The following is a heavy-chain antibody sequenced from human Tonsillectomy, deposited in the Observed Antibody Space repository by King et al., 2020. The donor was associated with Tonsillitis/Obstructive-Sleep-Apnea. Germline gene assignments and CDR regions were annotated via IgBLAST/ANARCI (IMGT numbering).Heavy chain of an antibody. Sequence: VQLQESGPGLVKPSETLSLTCTVSGGSISSYYWSWIRQPPGKGLEWIGYIYYSGSTNYNPSLKSRVTISVDTSKNQFSLKLSSVTAADTAVYYCARGVREQWLVYPYFDYWGQGTLVTVSS. J-gene: IGHJ4*02. CDR2: IYYSGST. CDR3: ARGVREQWLVYPYFDY. D-gene: IGHD6-19*01. CDR1: GGSISSYY. V-gene: IGHV4-59*08.